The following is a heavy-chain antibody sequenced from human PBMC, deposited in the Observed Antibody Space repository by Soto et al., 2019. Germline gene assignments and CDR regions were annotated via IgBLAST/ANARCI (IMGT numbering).Heavy chain of an antibody. CDR1: GGPISSYY. J-gene: IGHJ4*02. Sequence: SETLSLTCTFSGGPISSYYWSWIRQPPGKGLEWIGYIYYSGSTNYNPSLKSRVTISVDTSKNQFSLKLSSVTAADTAVYYCARRYGGNFDYWGQGTLVTVSS. D-gene: IGHD3-16*01. V-gene: IGHV4-59*01. CDR3: ARRYGGNFDY. CDR2: IYYSGST.